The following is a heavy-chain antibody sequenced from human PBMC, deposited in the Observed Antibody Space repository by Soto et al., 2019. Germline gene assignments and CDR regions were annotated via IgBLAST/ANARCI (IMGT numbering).Heavy chain of an antibody. V-gene: IGHV1-69*13. CDR1: GGTFSSYA. J-gene: IGHJ6*02. Sequence: SVKVSCKASGGTFSSYAISWVRQAPGQGLEWMGGIIPIFGTANYAQKFQGRVTITADESTSTAYMELSSLRSEDTAVYYCARDTGSVYYYYGMDVWGQGTTVTVSS. CDR2: IIPIFGTA. CDR3: ARDTGSVYYYYGMDV. D-gene: IGHD3-10*01.